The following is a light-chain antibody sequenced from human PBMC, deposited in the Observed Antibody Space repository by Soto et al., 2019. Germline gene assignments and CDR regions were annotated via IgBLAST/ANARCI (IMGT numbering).Light chain of an antibody. V-gene: IGLV1-40*01. CDR3: AAWDDSLNGYV. J-gene: IGLJ1*01. Sequence: QSVLTQPPSVSGAPGQRVAISCTGSSSNIGAEYDVHWYQQLPGTAPKRLIYGDNNRPSGVPDRFSGSKSGTSASLAITGLQPEDEADYYCAAWDDSLNGYVFGTGTKVTVL. CDR1: SSNIGAEYD. CDR2: GDN.